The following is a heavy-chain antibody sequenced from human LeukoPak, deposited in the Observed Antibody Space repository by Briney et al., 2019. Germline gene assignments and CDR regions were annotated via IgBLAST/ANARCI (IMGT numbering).Heavy chain of an antibody. J-gene: IGHJ3*02. Sequence: SETLSLTCTVSGGSISSGGYYWSWIRQHPGKGLEWIGYIYYSGSTYYNPSLKSRVTISVDTSKNQFSLKLSSVTAADTAVYYCARGNRPIQLGAAFDIWGQGTMVTVSS. CDR2: IYYSGST. D-gene: IGHD5-24*01. CDR3: ARGNRPIQLGAAFDI. V-gene: IGHV4-31*03. CDR1: GGSISSGGYY.